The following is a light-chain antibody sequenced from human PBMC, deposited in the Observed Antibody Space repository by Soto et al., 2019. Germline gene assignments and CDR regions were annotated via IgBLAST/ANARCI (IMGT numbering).Light chain of an antibody. CDR3: QQRSNWPIT. V-gene: IGKV3-11*01. CDR1: QSVSSY. Sequence: ETVLTQSPATLSLSPGERATLYCRAGQSVSSYLAWYQQKPGQAPRLLIYDASSRATGIPARFSGSGSGTDFTLTISSLEPEDFAVYYCQQRSNWPITFGQGTRLEI. CDR2: DAS. J-gene: IGKJ5*01.